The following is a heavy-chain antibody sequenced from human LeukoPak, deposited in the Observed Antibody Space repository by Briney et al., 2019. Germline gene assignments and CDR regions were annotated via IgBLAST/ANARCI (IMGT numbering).Heavy chain of an antibody. J-gene: IGHJ4*02. CDR2: IWNDASHD. Sequence: PGGSLRLSCAASGFTFSSYGMHWVRQAPGKGLEWVAVIWNDASHDNYVDSVKGRFIISRDNSKNSLYLQMNSLRAEDTALYYCAKDRGWELPQLFDYWGQGTLVTVSS. CDR1: GFTFSSYG. V-gene: IGHV3-30*02. D-gene: IGHD1-26*01. CDR3: AKDRGWELPQLFDY.